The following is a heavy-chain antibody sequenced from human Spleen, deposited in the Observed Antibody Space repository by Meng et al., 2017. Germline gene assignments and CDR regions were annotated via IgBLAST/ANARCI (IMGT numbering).Heavy chain of an antibody. V-gene: IGHV1-18*04. CDR3: ARHSTDWSLDY. D-gene: IGHD2/OR15-2a*01. CDR1: GYTFTNYQ. CDR2: VNHNHGGA. Sequence: QVQLAEFVDEAMSPGAQVMVTCKTSGYTFTNYQTDWVRQAPGHGLEWMGWVNHNHGGASYAQKFQGRLTMTIDTSTTTVYMELRSLRSDDSALYYCARHSTDWSLDYWGQGTLVTVSS. J-gene: IGHJ4*02.